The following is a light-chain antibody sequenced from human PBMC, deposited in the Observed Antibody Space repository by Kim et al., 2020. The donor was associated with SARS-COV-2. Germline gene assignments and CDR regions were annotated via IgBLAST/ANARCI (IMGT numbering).Light chain of an antibody. CDR2: GAS. J-gene: IGKJ2*03. CDR3: QQYGSSPFMYS. V-gene: IGKV3-20*01. Sequence: PGKRASLSCGASQSVSSSDLAWDQQKPGQAPRLIIYGASSRATGIPDRFSGSGSGTDFTLTISRLEPEDFAVYYCQQYGSSPFMYSFGQGTKLEI. CDR1: QSVSSSD.